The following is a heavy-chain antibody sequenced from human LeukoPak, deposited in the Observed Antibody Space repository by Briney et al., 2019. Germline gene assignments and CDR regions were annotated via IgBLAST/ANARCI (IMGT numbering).Heavy chain of an antibody. D-gene: IGHD4-17*01. CDR3: ARDLVGDSPDYYYGMDV. Sequence: SVKVSCKASGGTFSSYAISWVRQAPGQGLEWMGRIIPIFGIANYAQKFQGRVTITADKSTSTAYMELSSLRSEDTAVYYCARDLVGDSPDYYYGMDVWGQGNTVTVSS. J-gene: IGHJ6*02. CDR1: GGTFSSYA. V-gene: IGHV1-69*04. CDR2: IIPIFGIA.